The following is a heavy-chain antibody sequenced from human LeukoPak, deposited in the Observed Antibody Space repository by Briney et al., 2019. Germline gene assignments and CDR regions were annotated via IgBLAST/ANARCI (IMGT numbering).Heavy chain of an antibody. CDR1: GYTFTSYA. J-gene: IGHJ3*02. V-gene: IGHV1-3*01. D-gene: IGHD3-22*01. Sequence: GASVKVSCKASGYTFTSYAMHWVRQAPGQRLEWMGWINAGNGNTKYSQKFQGRVTITRDTSASTAYMELSSLRSEDTAVYYCAREVHDSSGYDAFDIWGQGTMVTVSS. CDR3: AREVHDSSGYDAFDI. CDR2: INAGNGNT.